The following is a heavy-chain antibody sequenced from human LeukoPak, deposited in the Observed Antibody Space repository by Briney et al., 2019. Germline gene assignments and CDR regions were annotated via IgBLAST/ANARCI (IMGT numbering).Heavy chain of an antibody. D-gene: IGHD6-19*01. J-gene: IGHJ6*02. CDR3: ARASVAGRYYYYGMDV. Sequence: SETLSLTCTVSGGSISSYYWSWIRQPPGKGLEWIGYIYYSGSTNYNPSLKSRVTISVDTSKNQFSLKLSSVTAADTAVYYCARASVAGRYYYYGMDVWGQGTTVTVSS. CDR2: IYYSGST. CDR1: GGSISSYY. V-gene: IGHV4-59*01.